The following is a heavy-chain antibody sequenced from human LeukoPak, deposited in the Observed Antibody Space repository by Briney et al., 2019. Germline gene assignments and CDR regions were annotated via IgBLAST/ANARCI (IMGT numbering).Heavy chain of an antibody. J-gene: IGHJ4*02. CDR3: SSDGGKNFDY. CDR2: ISYDGSNK. CDR1: GFTFSSYG. D-gene: IGHD4-23*01. Sequence: GRSLRLSCAASGFTFSSYGMHWVRQAPGKGLERVAVISYDGSNKYYADSVKGRFTISRDNSKNTLYLQMNSLRAEDTAVYYCSSDGGKNFDYWGQGTLVTVSS. V-gene: IGHV3-30*03.